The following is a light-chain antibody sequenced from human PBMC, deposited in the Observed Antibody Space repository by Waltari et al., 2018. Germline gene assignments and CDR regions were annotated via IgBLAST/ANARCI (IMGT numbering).Light chain of an antibody. CDR3: QWWDSNTVV. J-gene: IGLJ2*01. CDR2: RDN. Sequence: SYELTQPPSVSVSPGQTATITCSGEKLGDKYICWYQQRPGQSPVLVMYRDNKRPSGIPERFSGSNSGNTATLTISGTQVIDEADYYCQWWDSNTVVFGGGTKVTVL. V-gene: IGLV3-1*01. CDR1: KLGDKY.